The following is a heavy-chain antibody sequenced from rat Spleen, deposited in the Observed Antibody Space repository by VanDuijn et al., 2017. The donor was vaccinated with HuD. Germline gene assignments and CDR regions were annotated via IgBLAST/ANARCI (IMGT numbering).Heavy chain of an antibody. CDR1: GYSITSSYR. V-gene: IGHV3-3*01. CDR2: INSAGTT. J-gene: IGHJ3*01. D-gene: IGHD1-12*02. Sequence: EVQLQESGPGLVKPSQSLSLTCSVTGYSITSSYRWNWIRKFQGNKREWLGYINSAGTTNYNPSLKSRFSITRNTSKNQFFLQVNSVTSDDTATYYCARSDGVHYYLPFADWGQGTLVTVSS. CDR3: ARSDGVHYYLPFAD.